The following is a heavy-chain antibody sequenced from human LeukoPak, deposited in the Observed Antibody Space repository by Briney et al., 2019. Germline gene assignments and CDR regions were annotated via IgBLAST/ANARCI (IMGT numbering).Heavy chain of an antibody. Sequence: GGSLRLSCAASGFTFSSYAMSWVRQAPGKGLEWVSAISGSGGSTYYADSVKGRFTISRDNSKNTLYLQMNSLRAEDTAVYYCAKDQDKELRPGWFDPWGQGTLVTVSS. V-gene: IGHV3-23*01. CDR1: GFTFSSYA. CDR3: AKDQDKELRPGWFDP. J-gene: IGHJ5*02. D-gene: IGHD1-26*01. CDR2: ISGSGGST.